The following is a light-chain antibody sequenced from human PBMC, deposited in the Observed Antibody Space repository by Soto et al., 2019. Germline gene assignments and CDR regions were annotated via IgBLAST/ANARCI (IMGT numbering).Light chain of an antibody. CDR2: LEGSGSY. CDR3: VTCDSNTHTV. J-gene: IGLJ3*02. V-gene: IGLV4-60*02. CDR1: SGHSSYI. Sequence: QSVLTQSSSASASLGSSVKLTCTLSSGHSSYIIAWHQQQPGKAPRYLMKLEGSGSYNKGSGVPDRFSGSSSGADRYLTISILQFKDEADYYCVTCDSNTHTVFGGGTKLTVL.